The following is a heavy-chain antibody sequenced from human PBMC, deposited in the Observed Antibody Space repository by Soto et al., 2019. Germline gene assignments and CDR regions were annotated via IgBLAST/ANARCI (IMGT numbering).Heavy chain of an antibody. V-gene: IGHV3-74*03. CDR2: INDDGSTP. CDR3: ARGNYGPDY. Sequence: EVQLVESGGGLVQPGGSLRLSCAASGFTFRTSWMYWVRQPPGKGLVWVSRINDDGSTPTYADSVKGRFTISRDNAKNTLFMQMDSLRAEDMGVYYCARGNYGPDYWGQGTLVTVSS. J-gene: IGHJ4*02. D-gene: IGHD3-10*01. CDR1: GFTFRTSW.